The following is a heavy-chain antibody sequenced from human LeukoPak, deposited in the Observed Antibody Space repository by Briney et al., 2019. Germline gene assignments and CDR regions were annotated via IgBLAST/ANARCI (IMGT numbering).Heavy chain of an antibody. D-gene: IGHD1-26*01. V-gene: IGHV4-4*07. CDR1: GGSISSYY. Sequence: SETLSLTCTVTGGSISSYYWSWIRQPAGKGLEWIGRIYTSGSTNYNPSLKSRVTMSVDTSKNQFSLKLSSVTAADTAVYYCASTLSGSPLLGHDAFDIWGQGTMVTVSS. CDR2: IYTSGST. J-gene: IGHJ3*02. CDR3: ASTLSGSPLLGHDAFDI.